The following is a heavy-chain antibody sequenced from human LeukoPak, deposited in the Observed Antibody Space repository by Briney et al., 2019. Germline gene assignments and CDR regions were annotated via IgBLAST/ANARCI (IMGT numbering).Heavy chain of an antibody. CDR2: IYYSGST. D-gene: IGHD3-10*01. CDR1: GGSISSYY. CDR3: ARDGYYYGSGSYFRSGKYYMDV. V-gene: IGHV4-59*12. J-gene: IGHJ6*03. Sequence: SETLSLTCIVSGGSISSYYWSWIRQPPGKGLEWIGYIYYSGSTNYNPSLKSRVTISVDTSKNQFSLKLSSVTAADTAVYHCARDGYYYGSGSYFRSGKYYMDVWGKGTTVTISS.